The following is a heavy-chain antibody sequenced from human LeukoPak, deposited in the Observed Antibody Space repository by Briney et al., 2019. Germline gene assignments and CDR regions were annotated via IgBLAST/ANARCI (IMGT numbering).Heavy chain of an antibody. CDR3: AREGGYCSSTSCYRGGYFDY. V-gene: IGHV4-61*02. Sequence: SETLSLTCTVSGGSISSGSYYWSWIRQPAGKGLEWIGRIYTSGSTNYNPSLKSRVTISVDTSKNQFSLKLSSVTAADTAVYYCAREGGYCSSTSCYRGGYFDYWGQGTLVTVSS. J-gene: IGHJ4*02. D-gene: IGHD2-2*03. CDR1: GGSISSGSYY. CDR2: IYTSGST.